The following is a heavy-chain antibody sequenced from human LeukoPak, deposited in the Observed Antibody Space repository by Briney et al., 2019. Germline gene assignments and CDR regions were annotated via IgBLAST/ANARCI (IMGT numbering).Heavy chain of an antibody. CDR3: ARDGGLRTNGVCSP. V-gene: IGHV3-33*08. Sequence: GGSLRLSCAASGFTFSSYAMSWVRQAPGKGLEWVAVIWYDGSNKYYADSVKGRFTISRDNSKNTLYLHMNSLRAEDTAVYYCARDGGLRTNGVCSPWGQGTLVTVSS. CDR1: GFTFSSYA. D-gene: IGHD2-8*01. CDR2: IWYDGSNK. J-gene: IGHJ5*02.